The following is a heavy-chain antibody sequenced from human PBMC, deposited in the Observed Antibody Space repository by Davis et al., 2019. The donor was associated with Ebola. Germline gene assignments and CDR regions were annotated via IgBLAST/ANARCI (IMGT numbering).Heavy chain of an antibody. J-gene: IGHJ6*02. D-gene: IGHD2-2*01. V-gene: IGHV3-7*03. Sequence: GESLKISCAASGFTFSSYWMSWVRQAPGKGLEWVANIKQDGSEKYYVDSVKGRFTISRDNAKNTLYLQMNSLRAEDTALYYCARTYCSPTTCFFPGMDVWGQGTTVTVSS. CDR2: IKQDGSEK. CDR1: GFTFSSYW. CDR3: ARTYCSPTTCFFPGMDV.